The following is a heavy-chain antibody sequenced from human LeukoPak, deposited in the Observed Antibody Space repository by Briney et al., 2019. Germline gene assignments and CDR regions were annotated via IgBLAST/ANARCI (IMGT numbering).Heavy chain of an antibody. D-gene: IGHD3-22*01. CDR1: GYTFTSYY. J-gene: IGHJ4*02. Sequence: SVKVSCTASGYTFTSYYMHWVRQAPGQGLEWMGIINPSGGSTSYAQKFQGRVTMTRDTSTSTVYMELSSLRSEDTAVYYCARAGRSDYYDSSGYPSFYFDYWGQGTLVTVSS. V-gene: IGHV1-46*01. CDR3: ARAGRSDYYDSSGYPSFYFDY. CDR2: INPSGGST.